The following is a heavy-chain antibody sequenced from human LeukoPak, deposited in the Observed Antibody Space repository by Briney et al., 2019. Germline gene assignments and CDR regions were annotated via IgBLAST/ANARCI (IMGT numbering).Heavy chain of an antibody. J-gene: IGHJ5*02. CDR1: GYTFTSYG. Sequence: ASVKVSCKASGYTFTSYGISWVRQAPGQGLEWMGWISAYNGNTNYAQKFQGRVTVTTDTSTSTAYMELRSLRSDDTAVYYCARFITMVRGVITGGWFDPWGQGTLVTVSS. V-gene: IGHV1-18*01. CDR3: ARFITMVRGVITGGWFDP. D-gene: IGHD3-10*01. CDR2: ISAYNGNT.